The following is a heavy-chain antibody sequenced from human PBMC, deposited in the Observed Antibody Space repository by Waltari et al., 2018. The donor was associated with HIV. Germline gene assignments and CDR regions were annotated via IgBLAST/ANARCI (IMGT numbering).Heavy chain of an antibody. CDR3: RELKSQSRTLDN. CDR2: VYSNGST. V-gene: IGHV4-39*01. J-gene: IGHJ6*01. Sequence: QLHLQESGLALVKPAETLSLTCTVSTGYITQTYYWGWVRQFPGTGLGGIGTVYSNGSTNYAPSLNGRISFYMDTSTTQISSTVTALSPPDASPNFSRELKSQSRTLDNRGHGT. CDR1: TGYITQTYY. D-gene: IGHD1-26*01.